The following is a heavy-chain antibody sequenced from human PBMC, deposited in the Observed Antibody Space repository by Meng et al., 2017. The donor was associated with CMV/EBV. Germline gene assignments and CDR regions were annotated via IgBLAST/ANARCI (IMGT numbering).Heavy chain of an antibody. J-gene: IGHJ4*02. CDR2: INPNSGGT. CDR1: YTFTGYY. Sequence: YTFTGYYMHWVRQAPGQGLEWMGWINPNSGGTNYAQKFQGRVTMTRDTSISTAYMELSRLRSDDTAVYYCAIPYDSSGHYFPGTDYWGQGTLVTVSS. D-gene: IGHD3-22*01. CDR3: AIPYDSSGHYFPGTDY. V-gene: IGHV1-2*02.